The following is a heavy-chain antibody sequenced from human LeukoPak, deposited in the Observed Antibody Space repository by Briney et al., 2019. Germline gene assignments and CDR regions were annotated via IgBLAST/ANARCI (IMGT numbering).Heavy chain of an antibody. J-gene: IGHJ4*02. Sequence: SVKPSCKPSGYTLTTYATNWVRHAIGEGLEWMGYINPNVGKTEYAQKCQGRVTLIRDPSISTAYMEVSSLSSGDTAGYYCARGGSRSFDYWGQGAVVTVSS. CDR2: INPNVGKT. CDR1: GYTLTTYA. CDR3: ARGGSRSFDY. V-gene: IGHV1-8*03. D-gene: IGHD3-10*01.